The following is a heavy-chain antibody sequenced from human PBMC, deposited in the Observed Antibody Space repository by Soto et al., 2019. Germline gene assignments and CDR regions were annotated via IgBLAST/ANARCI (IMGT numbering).Heavy chain of an antibody. V-gene: IGHV3-15*07. Sequence: PGGSLRLSCAASGFTFSNAWMNWVRQAPGKGLEWVGRIKSKTDGGTTDYAAPVKGRFTISRDDSKNTLYLQMNSLKTEDTAVYYCTTGIWYDILTGSSKYYGMDVWGQGTTVTVSS. J-gene: IGHJ6*02. CDR3: TTGIWYDILTGSSKYYGMDV. CDR2: IKSKTDGGTT. D-gene: IGHD3-9*01. CDR1: GFTFSNAW.